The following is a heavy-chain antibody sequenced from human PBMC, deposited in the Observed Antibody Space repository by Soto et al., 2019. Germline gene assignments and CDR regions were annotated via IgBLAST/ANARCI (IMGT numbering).Heavy chain of an antibody. D-gene: IGHD6-25*01. CDR2: IYYDGST. J-gene: IGHJ5*02. V-gene: IGHV4-59*01. Sequence: PSETLSLTCTVSGGSISTYYWSWIRQPPGKGLEWIGYIYYDGSTSYNPSLRSRVTISVDTSKNQFSLILSSVTSADTAVYYCARDLLRSGLYVWFDPWGKGTVVTVS. CDR3: ARDLLRSGLYVWFDP. CDR1: GGSISTYY.